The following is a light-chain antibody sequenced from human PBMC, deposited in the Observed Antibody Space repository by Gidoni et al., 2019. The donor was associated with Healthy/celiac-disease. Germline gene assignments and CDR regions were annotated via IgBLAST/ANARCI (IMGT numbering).Light chain of an antibody. J-gene: IGKJ1*01. CDR1: QSISSY. V-gene: IGKV1-39*01. CDR2: AAS. Sequence: DIQMTQSPSSLSASVGDRVTITCRASQSISSYLNWYQQKPGKAPKLLIYAASSLQSGVPSRFSGSGSGTDFTLTISSLQPEDFATYYCQQSYTPSTFXQXTKVEIK. CDR3: QQSYTPST.